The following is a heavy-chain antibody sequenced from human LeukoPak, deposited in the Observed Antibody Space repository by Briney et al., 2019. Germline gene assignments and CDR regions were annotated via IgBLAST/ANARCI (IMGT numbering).Heavy chain of an antibody. Sequence: GGSLRLSCAASGFTFGDYYMSWIRQAPGKGLEWVSYISSSGSTIYYADSVKGRFTISRDNAKNSLYLQMNSLRAEDTAVYYCARDGREDDYGDKNAFDIRGQGTMVTVSS. J-gene: IGHJ3*02. CDR2: ISSSGSTI. D-gene: IGHD4-17*01. CDR1: GFTFGDYY. CDR3: ARDGREDDYGDKNAFDI. V-gene: IGHV3-11*01.